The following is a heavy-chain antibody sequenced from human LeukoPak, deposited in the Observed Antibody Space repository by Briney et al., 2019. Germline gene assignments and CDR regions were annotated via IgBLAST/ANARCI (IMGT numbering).Heavy chain of an antibody. J-gene: IGHJ3*02. Sequence: PSETLSLTCSVSGGSISNGSYYWGWIRQPPGKGLEWIGNMYYSGTTYYNPSLKSRVTISVDTSKNQFSLRLTSVTAADTAVYYRARQGGGDSGYYSENAFDIWGQGTMVTVSS. CDR1: GGSISNGSYY. CDR3: ARQGGGDSGYYSENAFDI. D-gene: IGHD3-22*01. V-gene: IGHV4-39*01. CDR2: MYYSGTT.